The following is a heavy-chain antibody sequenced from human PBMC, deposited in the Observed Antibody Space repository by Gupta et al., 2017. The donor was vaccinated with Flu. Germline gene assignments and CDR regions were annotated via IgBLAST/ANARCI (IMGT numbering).Heavy chain of an antibody. J-gene: IGHJ4*02. Sequence: VQLVETGGGLIQPGGSLRLSCALSGFSVSSNYMSWVRQAPGKGLEWVSVIHSADTTYYIDSVKGRFTISRDNSKNTLYLQMNTLRAEDTAVYYCAYGWLAYWGQGTLVTVSS. D-gene: IGHD6-19*01. CDR2: IHSADTT. CDR3: AYGWLAY. CDR1: GFSVSSNY. V-gene: IGHV3-53*02.